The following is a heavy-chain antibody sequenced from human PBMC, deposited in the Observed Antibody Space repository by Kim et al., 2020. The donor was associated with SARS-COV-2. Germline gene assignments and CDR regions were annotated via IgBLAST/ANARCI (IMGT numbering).Heavy chain of an antibody. Sequence: SETLSLTCTVSGGSISSSSYYWGWIRQPPGKGLEWIGSIYYSGSTYYNPSLKSRVTISVDTSKNQFSLKLSSVTAADTAVYYCASRDVVWRGAFDIWGQGTMVTVSS. J-gene: IGHJ3*02. D-gene: IGHD2-21*01. V-gene: IGHV4-39*01. CDR2: IYYSGST. CDR3: ASRDVVWRGAFDI. CDR1: GGSISSSSYY.